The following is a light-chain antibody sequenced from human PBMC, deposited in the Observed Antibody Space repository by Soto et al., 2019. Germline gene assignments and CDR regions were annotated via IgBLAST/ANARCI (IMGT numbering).Light chain of an antibody. J-gene: IGLJ1*01. CDR2: GNS. CDR3: QSYDSSLSSYV. V-gene: IGLV1-40*01. CDR1: SSNIGAGYD. Sequence: QSVLTQPPSVSGAPGQRVTISCTGSSSNIGAGYDVHWYQQLPGTVPKLLIYGNSNRPSGVPDRFSGYKSGTSASLAITGLQAEDEADYYCQSYDSSLSSYVFGTGTRSPS.